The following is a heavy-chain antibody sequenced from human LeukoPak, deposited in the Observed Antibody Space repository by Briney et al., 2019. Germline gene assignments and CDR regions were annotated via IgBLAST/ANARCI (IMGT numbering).Heavy chain of an antibody. D-gene: IGHD2-15*01. V-gene: IGHV4-59*01. CDR3: ARDLARGGYVDY. J-gene: IGHJ4*02. CDR2: IYYSGST. Sequence: SETLSLTCTVTGGSISSYYWSSIRQPPGKGVEWIGYIYYSGSTNYNPSLKSRVTISVDTSKNQFSLKLSSVTAADTAVYYCARDLARGGYVDYWGQGTLVTVSS. CDR1: GGSISSYY.